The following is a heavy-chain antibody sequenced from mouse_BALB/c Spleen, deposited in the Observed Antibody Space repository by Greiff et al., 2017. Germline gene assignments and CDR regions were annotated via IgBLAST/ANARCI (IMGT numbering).Heavy chain of an antibody. J-gene: IGHJ3*01. CDR3: ASGFYYGYERAY. Sequence: EVKLVESGGGLVKPGASLKLSCAASGFTFSSYTMSWVRQTPEKRLEWVATISSGGGNTYYPDSVKGRFTISRDKAKNSLYLQMSSLRSEDTALYYYASGFYYGYERAYWGQGTLVTVSA. CDR1: GFTFSSYT. CDR2: ISSGGGNT. D-gene: IGHD2-2*01. V-gene: IGHV5-9*03.